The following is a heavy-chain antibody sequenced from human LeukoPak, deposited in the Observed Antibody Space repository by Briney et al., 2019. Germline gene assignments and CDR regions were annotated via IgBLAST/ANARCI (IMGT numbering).Heavy chain of an antibody. J-gene: IGHJ4*02. V-gene: IGHV6-1*01. CDR3: AREGRHAFDI. Sequence: SQTLSLTCAISGDSVSNNSATWNWIRQSPSRGLEWLGRTNYRSKWNTDYAVSVKSRTPINPDASKNQFSLHLNSVTPEDAAVYYCAREGRHAFDIWGQGTLVTVSS. CDR2: TNYRSKWNT. CDR1: GDSVSNNSAT. D-gene: IGHD5-24*01.